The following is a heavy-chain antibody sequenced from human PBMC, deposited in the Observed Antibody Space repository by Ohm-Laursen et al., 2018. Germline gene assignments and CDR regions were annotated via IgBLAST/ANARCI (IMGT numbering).Heavy chain of an antibody. CDR2: ISASGGST. V-gene: IGHV3-23*01. J-gene: IGHJ5*02. D-gene: IGHD2-15*01. Sequence: SLRLSCAASGFTFSSYAMSWVRQAPGKGLEWVSSISASGGSTYYADSMKGRVTISRDNSKNTLYLQMNSLRAEDTAVYYCATPRVVAGTPVPWGQGTLVSVSS. CDR1: GFTFSSYA. CDR3: ATPRVVAGTPVP.